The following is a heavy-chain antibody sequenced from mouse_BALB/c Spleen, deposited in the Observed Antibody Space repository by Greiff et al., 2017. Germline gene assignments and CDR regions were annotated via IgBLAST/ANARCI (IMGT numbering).Heavy chain of an antibody. CDR2: ISDGGSYT. CDR1: GFTFSDYY. D-gene: IGHD1-1*01. V-gene: IGHV5-4*02. J-gene: IGHJ4*01. Sequence: DVMLVESGGGLVKPGGSLKLSCAASGFTFSDYYMYWVRQTPEKRLEWVATISDGGSYTYYPDSVKGRFTISRDNAKNNLYLQMSSLKSEDTAMYYCARKRSTTTGDYAMDYWGQGTSVTVSS. CDR3: ARKRSTTTGDYAMDY.